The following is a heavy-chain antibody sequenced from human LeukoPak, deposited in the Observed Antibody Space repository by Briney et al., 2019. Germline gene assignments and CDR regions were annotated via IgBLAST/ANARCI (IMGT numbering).Heavy chain of an antibody. D-gene: IGHD5-24*01. V-gene: IGHV4-59*01. CDR1: GGSFSSYF. CDR2: IYYSGNT. J-gene: IGHJ3*02. CDR3: AASWGHGYLYAFDI. Sequence: KPSETLPLTCAVYGGSFSSYFWSWIRQPPGRGLEWIGYIYYSGNTDYNPSLKSRVTISVDTSKSQISLRLSSVTAADTAVYYCAASWGHGYLYAFDIWGQGTMVTVSS.